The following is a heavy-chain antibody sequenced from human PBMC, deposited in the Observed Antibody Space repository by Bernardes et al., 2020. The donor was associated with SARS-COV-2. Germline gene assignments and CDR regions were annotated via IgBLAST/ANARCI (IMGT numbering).Heavy chain of an antibody. V-gene: IGHV1-2*02. Sequence: ASVKVSCKASGYTFTDHYIHWVRQCPGQGLEWMGWIYSSNGYRNYAQKFQGRVTMTRDTSISTAYMELSSLRSDDTAVYYCASVTYSSGSDFDSWGQGTLVTVSS. CDR2: IYSSNGYR. D-gene: IGHD6-19*01. CDR1: GYTFTDHY. CDR3: ASVTYSSGSDFDS. J-gene: IGHJ4*02.